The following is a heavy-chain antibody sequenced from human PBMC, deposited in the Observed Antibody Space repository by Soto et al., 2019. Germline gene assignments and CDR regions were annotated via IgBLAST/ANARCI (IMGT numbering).Heavy chain of an antibody. J-gene: IGHJ3*02. Sequence: NLSLTCTVSGGSISSADYYWSWIRQSPGRGLEYIGYIYYSGSTYSNPSLRSRITISVDTSRNQFSLKLSSVTAADTAVYYCARDQRIRRGYYDSSGLHVFDIWGQGTMVTVSS. CDR3: ARDQRIRRGYYDSSGLHVFDI. CDR1: GGSISSADYY. D-gene: IGHD3-22*01. V-gene: IGHV4-30-4*01. CDR2: IYYSGST.